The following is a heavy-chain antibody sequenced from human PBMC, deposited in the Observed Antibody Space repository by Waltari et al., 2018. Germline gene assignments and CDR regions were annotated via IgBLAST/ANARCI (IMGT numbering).Heavy chain of an antibody. CDR3: ARHRLDRGDSFDF. J-gene: IGHJ4*02. CDR1: AYSISPGFY. V-gene: IGHV4-38-2*02. D-gene: IGHD3-22*01. Sequence: QVQLQESGPGLVKPSGTLSLTCSVSAYSISPGFYWGGVRQTPGKGLEWIGSIYHLGNTRYNPPLNSRAAVSMDMSKNQFSLRLTAVTAADTAVYYCARHRLDRGDSFDFWGQGVLVTVSS. CDR2: IYHLGNT.